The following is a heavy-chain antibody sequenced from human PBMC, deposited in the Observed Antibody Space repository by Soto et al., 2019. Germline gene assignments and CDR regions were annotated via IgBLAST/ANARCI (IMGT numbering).Heavy chain of an antibody. J-gene: IGHJ5*02. Sequence: QVQLVESGGGVVQPGRSLRLSCAASGFTFWNYGMHWVRQAPGKGPEWVATIWNNGIRKYYADSVTGRFTISRDNSRNTLYLEMNSLRGEDTAVYYCARAVSTTAVNWFDPWGQGTQVTVSS. CDR1: GFTFWNYG. CDR3: ARAVSTTAVNWFDP. V-gene: IGHV3-33*01. CDR2: IWNNGIRK. D-gene: IGHD2-2*01.